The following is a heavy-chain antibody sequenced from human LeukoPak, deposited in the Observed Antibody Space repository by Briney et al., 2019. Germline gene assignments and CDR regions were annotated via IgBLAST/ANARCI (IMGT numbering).Heavy chain of an antibody. CDR1: GGSISSYY. CDR3: TRGLTARIYGMDV. J-gene: IGHJ6*02. CDR2: IYYSGST. D-gene: IGHD6-6*01. Sequence: PSETLSLTCTVSGGSISSYYWSWIRQPPGKGLEWIGYIYYSGSTNYNPSLKSRVTISVDTSKNQFSLKLSSVTAADTAVYYCTRGLTARIYGMDVWGQGTTVTVSS. V-gene: IGHV4-59*01.